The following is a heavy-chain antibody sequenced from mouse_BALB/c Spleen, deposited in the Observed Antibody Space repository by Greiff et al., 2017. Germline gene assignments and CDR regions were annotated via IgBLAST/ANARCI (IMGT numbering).Heavy chain of an antibody. D-gene: IGHD4-1*01. Sequence: VQLQQSGPGLVAPSQSLSITCPVSGFSLTSYGVHWVRQPPGKGLEWLGVIWAGGSTNYNSALMSRLSISKDNSKSQVFLKMNSLQTDDTAMYYCARGTGSAWFAYWGQGTLVTVSA. CDR3: ARGTGSAWFAY. CDR2: IWAGGST. V-gene: IGHV2-9*02. CDR1: GFSLTSYG. J-gene: IGHJ3*01.